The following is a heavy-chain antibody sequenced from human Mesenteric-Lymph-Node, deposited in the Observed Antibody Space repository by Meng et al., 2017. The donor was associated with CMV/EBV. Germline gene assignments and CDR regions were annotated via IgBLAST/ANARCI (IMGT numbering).Heavy chain of an antibody. CDR1: GFTFSSYW. D-gene: IGHD2-2*01. V-gene: IGHV3-21*01. Sequence: GSLKISCAASGFTFSSYWMHWVRQAPGKGLEWVSSISSSSSYIYYADSVKGRFTISRDNAKNSLYLQMNSLRAEDTAVYYCARELEYQLPDDAFDIWGQGTMVTVSS. CDR2: ISSSSSYI. CDR3: ARELEYQLPDDAFDI. J-gene: IGHJ3*02.